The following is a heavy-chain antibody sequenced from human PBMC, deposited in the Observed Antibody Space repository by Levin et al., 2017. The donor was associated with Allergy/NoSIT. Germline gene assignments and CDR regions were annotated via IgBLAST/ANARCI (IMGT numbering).Heavy chain of an antibody. J-gene: IGHJ6*02. V-gene: IGHV3-33*01. D-gene: IGHD5-12*01. CDR2: ISSDGST. CDR1: GFSFSSYG. Sequence: GGSLRLSCSASGFSFSSYGMHWVRQAPGKGLEWLAVISSDGSTNYADSVKGRFTISRDRSTLYLHMTSLRVDDTAVYFCARGGYNSGWPPLGVWGLGTTVSVS. CDR3: ARGGYNSGWPPLGV.